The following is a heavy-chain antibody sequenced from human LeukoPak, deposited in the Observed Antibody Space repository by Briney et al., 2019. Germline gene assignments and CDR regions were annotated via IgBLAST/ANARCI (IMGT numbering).Heavy chain of an antibody. CDR2: IYYSGST. D-gene: IGHD3-10*01. Sequence: SETLSLTCTVSGGSISSSSYYWGWIRQPPGKGLEWIGSIYYSGSTYYNPSLKSRVTISADTSKNQFSLKLNSVTAADTAVYYCARGGYYGSGNDFRFDPWGQGTLVTVSS. J-gene: IGHJ5*02. CDR3: ARGGYYGSGNDFRFDP. V-gene: IGHV4-39*07. CDR1: GGSISSSSYY.